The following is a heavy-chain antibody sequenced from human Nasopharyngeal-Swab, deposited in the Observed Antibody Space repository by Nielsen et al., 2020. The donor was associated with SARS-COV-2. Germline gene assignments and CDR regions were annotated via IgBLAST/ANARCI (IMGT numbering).Heavy chain of an antibody. Sequence: GGSLRLSCVASGFIVSYNYMSWVRQIPGKGLEWVSVIYAGGDTYYADSVRGRFTISRDQSKNTLYLQMNSLKAEDTAVYFCVRDRLGYCSGGSCTNWYFDLWGRGTLLTVSS. J-gene: IGHJ2*01. CDR3: VRDRLGYCSGGSCTNWYFDL. CDR2: IYAGGDT. CDR1: GFIVSYNY. D-gene: IGHD2-15*01. V-gene: IGHV3-53*01.